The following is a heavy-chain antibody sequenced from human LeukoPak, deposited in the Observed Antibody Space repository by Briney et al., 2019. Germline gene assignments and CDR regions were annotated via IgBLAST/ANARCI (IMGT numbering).Heavy chain of an antibody. CDR2: IYTSGST. Sequence: SQTLSLTCTVSGGSISSGSYYWSWIRQPAGKGLEWIGRIYTSGSTNYNPSLKSRVTISVDTSKNQFSLKLSSVTAADTAVYYCASSEVPAENYYYYYYMDVWGKGTTVTVSS. CDR1: GGSISSGSYY. D-gene: IGHD2-2*01. J-gene: IGHJ6*03. CDR3: ASSEVPAENYYYYYYMDV. V-gene: IGHV4-61*02.